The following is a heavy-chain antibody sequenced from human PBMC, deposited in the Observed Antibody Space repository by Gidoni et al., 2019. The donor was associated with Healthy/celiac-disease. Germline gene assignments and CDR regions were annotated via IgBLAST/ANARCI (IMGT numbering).Heavy chain of an antibody. CDR2: IYWDDDK. V-gene: IGHV2-5*02. J-gene: IGHJ4*02. CDR3: AHRQRSGYSYGYIGAYYFDY. CDR1: GFPLSTSGVG. D-gene: IGHD5-18*01. Sequence: QIPLKESGPTLVTPTPTLTLTCTFSGFPLSTSGVGVGWLRQPPGKALEWFALIYWDDDKRYSPSLKSRLTITKDTSKNQVVLTMTNMDPVDTATYYCAHRQRSGYSYGYIGAYYFDYWGQRTLVTVSS.